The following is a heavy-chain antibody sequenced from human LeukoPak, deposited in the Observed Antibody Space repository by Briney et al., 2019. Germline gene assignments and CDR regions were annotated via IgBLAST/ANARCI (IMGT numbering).Heavy chain of an antibody. CDR1: GFTFSSYW. V-gene: IGHV3-7*01. D-gene: IGHD6-6*01. CDR2: IKQDGSEK. J-gene: IGHJ6*03. CDR3: AREVGGHSSSSYYYYYYYMDV. Sequence: GGSLRLSCAASGFTFSSYWMSWVRQAPGKGLEWVANIKQDGSEKYYVDSVKGRFTISRDNAKNSLYLQMNSLRAEDTAVYYCAREVGGHSSSSYYYYYYYMDVWGKGTTVTVSS.